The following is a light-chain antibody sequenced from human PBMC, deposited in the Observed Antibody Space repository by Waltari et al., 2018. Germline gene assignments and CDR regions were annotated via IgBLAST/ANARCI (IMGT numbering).Light chain of an antibody. CDR2: DAS. J-gene: IGKJ4*01. CDR1: QSVGNF. Sequence: EIVLTQSPATLSLSPGERATLSCRASQSVGNFLAWYQQKPGQAPRLLIYDASNRATVIPARFSGSGSGTDFTLTISSLEPEDFAVYYCQQRINWPPITFGGGTKVELK. V-gene: IGKV3-11*01. CDR3: QQRINWPPIT.